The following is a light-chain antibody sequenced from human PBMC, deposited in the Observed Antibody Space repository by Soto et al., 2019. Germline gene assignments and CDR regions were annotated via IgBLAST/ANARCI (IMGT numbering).Light chain of an antibody. CDR1: QSVRSY. V-gene: IGKV3-11*01. CDR3: QQRSNWPLT. Sequence: EIVLTQSPATLSLSPGERDTLSCRASQSVRSYLDWYQQKIGQAPRLLIYDASNRATGIPARFSGSGSGTDFTLTISSLEPEDFAVYYCQQRSNWPLTFGGGTKVEIK. J-gene: IGKJ4*01. CDR2: DAS.